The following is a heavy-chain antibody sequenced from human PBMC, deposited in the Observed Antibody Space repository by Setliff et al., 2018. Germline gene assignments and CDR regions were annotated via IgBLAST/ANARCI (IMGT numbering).Heavy chain of an antibody. CDR2: IYPGDSDT. V-gene: IGHV5-51*01. CDR3: ARRAAAHDWFDP. J-gene: IGHJ5*02. D-gene: IGHD2-15*01. Sequence: GESLKISCKGSGYSFTTNWIGWVRQMPGKGLEWMGIIYPGDSDTIYSPSFQVQVTISADKTLSTAYLQWSSLKASDTAIYYCARRAAAHDWFDPWGQGTLVTVSS. CDR1: GYSFTTNW.